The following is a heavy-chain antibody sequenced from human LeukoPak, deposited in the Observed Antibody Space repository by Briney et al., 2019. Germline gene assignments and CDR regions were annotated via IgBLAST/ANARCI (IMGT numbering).Heavy chain of an antibody. Sequence: GGSLRLSCAASGFTFSNYWMSWVRQAPGKRLEWVANINQDGREKSYVDSVKGRFTISRDNAKNSLSLQMDSLRAEDTAVYYCASRTRRDGYNYFDYWGQGTLVTVSS. J-gene: IGHJ4*02. D-gene: IGHD5-24*01. V-gene: IGHV3-7*02. CDR1: GFTFSNYW. CDR3: ASRTRRDGYNYFDY. CDR2: INQDGREK.